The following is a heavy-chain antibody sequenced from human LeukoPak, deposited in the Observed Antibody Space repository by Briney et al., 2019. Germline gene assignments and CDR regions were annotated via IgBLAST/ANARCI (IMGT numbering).Heavy chain of an antibody. J-gene: IGHJ4*02. CDR2: INSDGSDT. Sequence: GESLKISFAASGFTFSRYWMHWVRQAPGKGLVWVSRINSDGSDTTYADSVKGRFTISRDNAKNTLYLQVNSLRAEDTAVYYCLSGSWYFDYWGQGTLVTVSS. D-gene: IGHD6-19*01. CDR1: GFTFSRYW. V-gene: IGHV3-74*03. CDR3: LSGSWYFDY.